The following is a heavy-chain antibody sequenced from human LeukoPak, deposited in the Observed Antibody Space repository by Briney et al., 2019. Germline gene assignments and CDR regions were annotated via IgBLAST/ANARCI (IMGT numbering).Heavy chain of an antibody. Sequence: GGSLRLSCAASGFIFSSYGMNWVRQAPGKGLEWVSAISSSGGSTYYADSVKGRFTISRDNSKNTLYLQMNSLRAEDTAVYYCAKVLVDDYVWGSYDYWGQGTLVTVSS. CDR1: GFIFSSYG. V-gene: IGHV3-23*01. CDR3: AKVLVDDYVWGSYDY. D-gene: IGHD3-16*01. J-gene: IGHJ4*02. CDR2: ISSSGGST.